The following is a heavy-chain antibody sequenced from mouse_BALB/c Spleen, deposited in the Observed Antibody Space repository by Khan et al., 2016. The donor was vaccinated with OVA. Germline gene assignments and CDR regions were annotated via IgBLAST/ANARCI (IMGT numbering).Heavy chain of an antibody. J-gene: IGHJ3*01. CDR1: GYTFTSYW. D-gene: IGHD2-2*01. V-gene: IGHV1-61*01. CDR2: IDPSDSET. Sequence: QVQLKQSGAELVRPGASVKLSCKASGYTFTSYWMNWVKQRPGHGLEWFGRIDPSDSETHYNQIFKDKATLTVDTSSTTAYMQLSSLTSEDSAVYYCARREKYGYDPSWFAYWGQGTLVTVSA. CDR3: ARREKYGYDPSWFAY.